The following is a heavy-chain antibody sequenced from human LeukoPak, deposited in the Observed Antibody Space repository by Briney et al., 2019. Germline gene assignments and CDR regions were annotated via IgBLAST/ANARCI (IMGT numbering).Heavy chain of an antibody. J-gene: IGHJ4*02. V-gene: IGHV3-21*01. CDR2: ISSSSSYI. Sequence: GGSLRLSCVASGFTFSSYGMNWVRQAPGKGLEWVSFISSSSSYIYYADSVKGRFTISRDNAKNSLYLQMNSLRAEDTAVYYCARIMTQQMVFDYWGLGTLVTVSS. CDR1: GFTFSSYG. D-gene: IGHD6-13*01. CDR3: ARIMTQQMVFDY.